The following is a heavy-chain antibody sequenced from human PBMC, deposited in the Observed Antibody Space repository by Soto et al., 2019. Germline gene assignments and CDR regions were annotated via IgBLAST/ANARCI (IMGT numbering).Heavy chain of an antibody. V-gene: IGHV4-30-4*01. Sequence: KTSETLSLTCTVSGGSICSGDYYWSWIRQPPGKGLEWIGYIYYSGSTYYNPSLKSRVTISVDTSKNQFSLKLSSVTAADTAVYYCAREVVRGIYYYYYGMDVWGQGTTVTDSS. CDR1: GGSICSGDYY. CDR3: AREVVRGIYYYYYGMDV. CDR2: IYYSGST. J-gene: IGHJ6*02. D-gene: IGHD3-10*01.